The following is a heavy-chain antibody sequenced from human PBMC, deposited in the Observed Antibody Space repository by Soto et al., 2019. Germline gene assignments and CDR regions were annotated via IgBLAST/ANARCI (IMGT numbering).Heavy chain of an antibody. CDR1: GGSFGGYY. V-gene: IGHV4-34*01. CDR2: INHSGST. D-gene: IGHD2-15*01. J-gene: IGHJ6*03. Sequence: SETLALTCAVYGGSFGGYYWSWIRQPPGKGLEWIGEINHSGSTNYNPSLKSRVTISVDTSKNQFSLKLSSVTAADTAVYYCARVPRYCSGGSCYSVSYYYYMDVWGKGTTVTVSS. CDR3: ARVPRYCSGGSCYSVSYYYYMDV.